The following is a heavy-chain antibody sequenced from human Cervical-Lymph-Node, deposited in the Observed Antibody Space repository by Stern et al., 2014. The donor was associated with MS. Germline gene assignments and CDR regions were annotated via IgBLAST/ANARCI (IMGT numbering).Heavy chain of an antibody. V-gene: IGHV1-18*01. CDR1: GYTFTSYG. J-gene: IGHJ3*02. Sequence: EQLVESGAEVKKPGASVKVSCKASGYTFTSYGISWVRQAPGQGLEWMGWISAYNGNTNYAQKLQGRVTMTTDTSTSTAYMELRSLRSDDTAVYYCARALLGSSSWNDAFDIWGQGTMVTVSS. D-gene: IGHD6-13*01. CDR3: ARALLGSSSWNDAFDI. CDR2: ISAYNGNT.